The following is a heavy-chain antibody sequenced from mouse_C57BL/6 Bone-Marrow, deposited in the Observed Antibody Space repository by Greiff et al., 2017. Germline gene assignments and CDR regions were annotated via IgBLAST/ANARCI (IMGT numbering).Heavy chain of an antibody. CDR2: IRNKANGYTT. V-gene: IGHV7-3*01. CDR1: GFTFTDYY. D-gene: IGHD3-3*01. CDR3: ARYGGTGYFDY. J-gene: IGHJ2*01. Sequence: EVQGVESGGGLVQPGGSLSLSCAASGFTFTDYYMSWVRQPPGKALEWLGFIRNKANGYTTEYSASVKGRFTISRDNSQSILYLQMNALRAEDSATYYCARYGGTGYFDYWGQGTTLTVSS.